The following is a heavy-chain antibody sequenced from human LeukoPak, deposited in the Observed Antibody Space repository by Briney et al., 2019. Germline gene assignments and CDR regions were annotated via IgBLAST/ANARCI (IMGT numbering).Heavy chain of an antibody. CDR3: ARDLDDSSGYWSYYYYGMDV. Sequence: ASVKVSCKASGGTFSSYTMSWVRQAPGRGLEWMGRIIPILGIANYAQKFQGRVTITADKSTSTAYMELSSLRSEDTAVYYCARDLDDSSGYWSYYYYGMDVWGQGTTVTVSS. J-gene: IGHJ6*02. V-gene: IGHV1-69*04. CDR1: GGTFSSYT. D-gene: IGHD3-22*01. CDR2: IIPILGIA.